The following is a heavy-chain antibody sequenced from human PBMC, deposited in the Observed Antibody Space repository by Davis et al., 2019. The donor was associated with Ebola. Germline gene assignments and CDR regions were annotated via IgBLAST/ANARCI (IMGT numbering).Heavy chain of an antibody. J-gene: IGHJ3*02. CDR1: GFTFSDAW. V-gene: IGHV3-15*01. CDR2: IKSKTDGGTT. CDR3: VTKPSHTRGRFLDQTTFNI. Sequence: GESLKISCAASGFTFSDAWMTWVRQAPGKGLEWVGRIKSKTDGGTTDYAAPVKGRFSISGDDSKTTLYLQLNSLKTEDSPIYYCVTKPSHTRGRFLDQTTFNIWGQGTMVTVSS. D-gene: IGHD3-3*01.